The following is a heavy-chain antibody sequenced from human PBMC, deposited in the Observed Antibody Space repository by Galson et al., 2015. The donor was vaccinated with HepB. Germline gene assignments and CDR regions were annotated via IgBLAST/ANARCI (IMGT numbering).Heavy chain of an antibody. Sequence: SLRLSCAASGFTFSCYAMHWVRQAPGKGLEYVSAISSNGGSTYYADSVKGRFTISRDNSKNTLYLQMSSLRAEDTAVYYCVKPVSSSWYRYWGQGTLVTVSS. D-gene: IGHD6-13*01. V-gene: IGHV3-64D*06. CDR3: VKPVSSSWYRY. CDR1: GFTFSCYA. CDR2: ISSNGGST. J-gene: IGHJ4*02.